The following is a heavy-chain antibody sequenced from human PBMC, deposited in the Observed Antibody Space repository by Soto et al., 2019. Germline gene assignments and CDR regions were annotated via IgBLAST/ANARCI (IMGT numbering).Heavy chain of an antibody. J-gene: IGHJ6*02. CDR1: GGSISSSSYY. CDR3: ARDKISFMDV. Sequence: PSETLSLTCTVSGGSISSSSYYWGWIRQPPGKGLEWIGSIFYSGTTYYNPSLKSRVTISVDTSKNQFSLKLSSVTAADTAVYYCARDKISFMDVWGQGTTVTVYS. V-gene: IGHV4-39*02. CDR2: IFYSGTT.